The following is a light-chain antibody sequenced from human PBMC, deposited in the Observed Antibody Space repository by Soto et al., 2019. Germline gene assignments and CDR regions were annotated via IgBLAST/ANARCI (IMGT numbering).Light chain of an antibody. CDR1: SSDLAIYNY. CDR2: QVT. Sequence: SVLTQPASVSGSPGQSITISCTGTSSDLAIYNYVSWYQQQPGKAPKLMIYQVTNRPSGVSNRFSGSRSGNTASLTISGLQAEDEADYYCISYTVSRSYVFGSGTKVTVL. J-gene: IGLJ1*01. V-gene: IGLV2-14*01. CDR3: ISYTVSRSYV.